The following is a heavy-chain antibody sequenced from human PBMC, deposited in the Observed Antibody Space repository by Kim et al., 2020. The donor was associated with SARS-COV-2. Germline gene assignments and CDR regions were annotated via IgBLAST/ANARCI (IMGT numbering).Heavy chain of an antibody. Sequence: GGSLRLSCAASGFTFSSYAMTWVRQAPGKGLEWVSGIRGSGGTTYYADSVKGRFTISRDNSKNTLYLQVNSLRAEDTAGYYCAKGGSGWSAYLDYWGQGT. CDR1: GFTFSSYA. CDR2: IRGSGGTT. D-gene: IGHD6-13*01. V-gene: IGHV3-23*01. J-gene: IGHJ4*02. CDR3: AKGGSGWSAYLDY.